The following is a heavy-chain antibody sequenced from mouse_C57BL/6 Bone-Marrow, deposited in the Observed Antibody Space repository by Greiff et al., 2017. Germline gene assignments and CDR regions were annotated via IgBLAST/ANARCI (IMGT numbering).Heavy chain of an antibody. CDR3: AGGNYFYAMDY. J-gene: IGHJ4*01. CDR1: GYTFTSYW. D-gene: IGHD2-1*01. Sequence: VQLQQPGAELVMPGASVKLSCKASGYTFTSYWMHWVKQRPGQGLEWIGEIDPSDSYTNYNQKFKGKYTLTVDKSSSTAYMQLSSLTSEDSAVYYCAGGNYFYAMDYWGQGTSVTVSS. CDR2: IDPSDSYT. V-gene: IGHV1-69*01.